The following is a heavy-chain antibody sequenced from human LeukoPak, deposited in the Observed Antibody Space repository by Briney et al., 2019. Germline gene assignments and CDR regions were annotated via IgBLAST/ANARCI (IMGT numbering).Heavy chain of an antibody. J-gene: IGHJ4*02. CDR1: GFTFSDYA. D-gene: IGHD2-2*01. CDR3: ARKVYHRFDY. Sequence: GGSLRLSCAASGFTFSDYAMTWVRQAPGKGLEWVSAISTSGDNTYYADSARGRFTISRDNSKNTLYLQMNSLRADDTAVYYCARKVYHRFDYWGQGTLVTVSS. V-gene: IGHV3-23*01. CDR2: ISTSGDNT.